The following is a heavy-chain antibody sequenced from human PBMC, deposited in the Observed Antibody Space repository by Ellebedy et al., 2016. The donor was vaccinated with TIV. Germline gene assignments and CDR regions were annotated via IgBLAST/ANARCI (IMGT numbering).Heavy chain of an antibody. V-gene: IGHV4-59*01. J-gene: IGHJ5*02. CDR3: ARDSSNSRWYL. CDR1: GGSINSYY. CDR2: VHYSGGT. Sequence: SETLSLXXSVSGGSINSYYWSWIRQSPVKGLEWIGYVHYSGGTKYSPSLKSQVFISIDTSKNQFSLKLSSVTAADTAVYYCARDSSNSRWYLWGQGTLVTVSS. D-gene: IGHD4-23*01.